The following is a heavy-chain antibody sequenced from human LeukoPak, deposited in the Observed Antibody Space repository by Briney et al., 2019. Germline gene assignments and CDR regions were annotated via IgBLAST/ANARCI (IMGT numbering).Heavy chain of an antibody. J-gene: IGHJ5*02. D-gene: IGHD2-8*02. CDR1: GYSFTGYY. CDR2: INPNSGST. V-gene: IGHV1-2*02. Sequence: ASVKVSCKASGYSFTGYYMHWVRQAPGQGLEWMGWINPNSGSTTYAQRFQGRVSMTRDTSIRTVYMELNRLTSDDTALYYCARDRDIVLVTSALRGWFHPWGQGTLVTVSS. CDR3: ARDRDIVLVTSALRGWFHP.